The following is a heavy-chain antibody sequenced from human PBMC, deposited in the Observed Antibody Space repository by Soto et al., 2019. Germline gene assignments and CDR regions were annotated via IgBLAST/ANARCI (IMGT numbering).Heavy chain of an antibody. D-gene: IGHD6-13*01. Sequence: PSQTLTLTCAVYGGSFSDYYWSWIRQPPGKGLEWIGEINPSGSTNYNPSLKSRVTISVDTSKNQFSLKLSSVTAADTAVYYCARGPPGYSSSWYDYWGQGALVTASS. J-gene: IGHJ4*02. V-gene: IGHV4-34*01. CDR1: GGSFSDYY. CDR2: INPSGST. CDR3: ARGPPGYSSSWYDY.